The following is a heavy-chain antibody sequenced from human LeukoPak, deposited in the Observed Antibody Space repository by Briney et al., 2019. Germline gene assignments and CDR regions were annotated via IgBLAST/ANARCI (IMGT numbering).Heavy chain of an antibody. V-gene: IGHV5-51*01. CDR1: GYSFTSYW. CDR2: INPADSNS. Sequence: KPGESLKISCKVSGYSFTSYWIGWVRQLPGKGLEWMGIINPADSNSRYSPSFEAQVTMSADKAISTAFLQWRSLEASDTAIYYCARQKRLAVTETFDYWGQGTLVTVSS. J-gene: IGHJ4*02. CDR3: ARQKRLAVTETFDY. D-gene: IGHD6-19*01.